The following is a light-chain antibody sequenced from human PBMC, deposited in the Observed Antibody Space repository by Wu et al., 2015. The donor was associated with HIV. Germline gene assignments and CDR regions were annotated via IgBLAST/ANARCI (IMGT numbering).Light chain of an antibody. CDR1: QSVPNSQ. J-gene: IGKJ2*01. Sequence: EIVLTQSPGTLSLSPGERVTLSCRASQSVPNSQLAWYQQKPGQPPRLLFYDASSRATGIPDRFSGSGPGTDFTLTIRRLEPEDFAVYYCQQYGGSPPHTFGQGTKLEIK. V-gene: IGKV3-20*01. CDR3: QQYGGSPPHT. CDR2: DAS.